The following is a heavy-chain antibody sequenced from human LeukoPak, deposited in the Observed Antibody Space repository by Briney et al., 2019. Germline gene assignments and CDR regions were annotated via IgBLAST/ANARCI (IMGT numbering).Heavy chain of an antibody. CDR1: GFTVSSNY. Sequence: GGSLRLSCAASGFTVSSNYMGWVRQAPGKGLEWVSVIYSGGSTYYADSVKGRFTISRDNSKNTLYLQMNSLRAEDTAVYYCARHFGVVTKGVYYYYYGMDVWGQGTTVTVSS. J-gene: IGHJ6*02. CDR3: ARHFGVVTKGVYYYYYGMDV. CDR2: IYSGGST. D-gene: IGHD3-3*01. V-gene: IGHV3-66*04.